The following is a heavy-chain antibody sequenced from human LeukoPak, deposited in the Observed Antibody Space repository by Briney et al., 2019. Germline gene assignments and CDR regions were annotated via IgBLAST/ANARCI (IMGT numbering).Heavy chain of an antibody. CDR1: GGSISSYY. Sequence: SETLSLTCTVSGGSISSYYWSWIRQPAGKGLEWIGRIYTSGSTNYNPSLKSRVTMSVDTSKNQFSLKLSSVTAADTAVYYCARGLNRNDYGDYGYWGQGTLVTVSS. CDR2: IYTSGST. V-gene: IGHV4-4*07. D-gene: IGHD4-17*01. J-gene: IGHJ4*02. CDR3: ARGLNRNDYGDYGY.